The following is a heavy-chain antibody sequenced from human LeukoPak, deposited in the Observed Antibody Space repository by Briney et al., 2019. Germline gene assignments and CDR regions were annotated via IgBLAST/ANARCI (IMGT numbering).Heavy chain of an antibody. D-gene: IGHD6-6*01. Sequence: ASVKVSCKASGYTFTGYSVHWVRQAPGQGLEWTGIIIPSGGSTSYAQKFQGRVTMTRDTSTSTVYMELSSLRSEDTAVYYCAREGPYSDSSRSRFDYWGQGTLVTVSS. CDR1: GYTFTGYS. J-gene: IGHJ4*02. V-gene: IGHV1-46*01. CDR3: AREGPYSDSSRSRFDY. CDR2: IIPSGGST.